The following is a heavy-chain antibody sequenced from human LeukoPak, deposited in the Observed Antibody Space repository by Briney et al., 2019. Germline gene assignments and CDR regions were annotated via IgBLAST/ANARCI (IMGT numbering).Heavy chain of an antibody. CDR3: ARGDPDISFGVAGEAFDI. Sequence: GGSLRLSCAASGFTFGCYSMTWVRQAPGKGLEWVSSISSSSYIYYADSMKGRFTISRDNAKKSLYLQMNSLRAEDTAVYYCARGDPDISFGVAGEAFDIWGQGTMVTVSS. D-gene: IGHD3-3*01. J-gene: IGHJ3*02. CDR2: ISSSSYI. V-gene: IGHV3-21*01. CDR1: GFTFGCYS.